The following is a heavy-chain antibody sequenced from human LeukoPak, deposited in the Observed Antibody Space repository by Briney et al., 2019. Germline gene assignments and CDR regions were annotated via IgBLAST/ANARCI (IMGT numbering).Heavy chain of an antibody. CDR2: ISSSSSYI. CDR3: ARAEGSYYDSSGYYLFDY. Sequence: GGSLRLSCAASGLTFSSYSMNWVRQAPGKGLEWVSSISSSSSYIYYADSVKGRFTISRDNAKNSLYLQMNSLRAEDTAVYYCARAEGSYYDSSGYYLFDYWGQGTLVTVSS. D-gene: IGHD3-22*01. CDR1: GLTFSSYS. V-gene: IGHV3-21*01. J-gene: IGHJ4*02.